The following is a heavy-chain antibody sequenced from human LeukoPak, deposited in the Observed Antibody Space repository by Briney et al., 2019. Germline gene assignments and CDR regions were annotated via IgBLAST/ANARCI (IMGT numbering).Heavy chain of an antibody. CDR2: ISYDGSNK. CDR1: GFTFSSYA. V-gene: IGHV3-30*04. CDR3: AKDGSSGWYLGY. D-gene: IGHD6-19*01. Sequence: PGGSLRLSCAASGFTFSSYAMHWVRQAPGKGLEWVAVISYDGSNKYYADSVKGRFTISRDNSKNTLYLQMNSLRAEDTAVYYCAKDGSSGWYLGYWGQGTLVTVSS. J-gene: IGHJ4*02.